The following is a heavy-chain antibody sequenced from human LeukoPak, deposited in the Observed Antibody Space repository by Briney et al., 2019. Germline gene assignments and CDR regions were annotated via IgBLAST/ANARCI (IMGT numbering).Heavy chain of an antibody. CDR3: AGETYYYDSSGYT. Sequence: PSETLSLTCTVSGGSISSYYWSWIRQPPGKGLEWIRYIYYSGSTNYNPSLKSRVTISVDTSKNQFSLKLSSVTAADTAVYYCAGETYYYDSSGYTWGQGTLVTVSS. V-gene: IGHV4-59*01. CDR1: GGSISSYY. J-gene: IGHJ5*02. D-gene: IGHD3-22*01. CDR2: IYYSGST.